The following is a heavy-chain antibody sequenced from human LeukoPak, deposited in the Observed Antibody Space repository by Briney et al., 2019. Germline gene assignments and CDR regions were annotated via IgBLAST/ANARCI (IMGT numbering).Heavy chain of an antibody. CDR1: GYTFTSYD. J-gene: IGHJ6*03. CDR2: MNPNSGNT. D-gene: IGHD4/OR15-4a*01. Sequence: ASVKVSCKASGYTFTSYDINWVRQATGQGLEWMRWMNPNSGNTGYAQKFQGRVTMTRNTSISTAYMELSSLRSEDTAVYYCARGRQPRVRYYYYYMDVWGKGTTVTVSS. V-gene: IGHV1-8*01. CDR3: ARGRQPRVRYYYYYMDV.